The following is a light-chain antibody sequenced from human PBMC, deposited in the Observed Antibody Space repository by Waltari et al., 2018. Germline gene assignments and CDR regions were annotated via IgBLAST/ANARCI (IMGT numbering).Light chain of an antibody. V-gene: IGLV2-11*01. CDR1: SSDVGGYNY. J-gene: IGLJ2*01. Sequence: QSALTQPRSVSGSPGQSVTISCTGTSSDVGGYNYVSWYQQYPGKAPKLMIYDVSKRPSGVHDRFSGSKSGNTASLTISGLQAEDEADYYCCSHAGTYVVFGGGTKLTVL. CDR3: CSHAGTYVV. CDR2: DVS.